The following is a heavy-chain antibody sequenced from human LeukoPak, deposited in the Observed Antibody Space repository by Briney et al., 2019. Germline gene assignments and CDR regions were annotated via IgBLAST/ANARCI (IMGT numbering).Heavy chain of an antibody. CDR1: GYTFTDFY. CDR3: ARDLYSASCTNAVCYTGPDY. J-gene: IGHJ4*02. D-gene: IGHD2-8*01. Sequence: GASVKVSCKASGYTFTDFYLHWVRQAPGQGLEWMGGINPKSGGTNYAQKFQGRVTMTRDTSVSTAYMELIRLRSDDTAVYYCARDLYSASCTNAVCYTGPDYWGQGTLVTVSS. V-gene: IGHV1-2*02. CDR2: INPKSGGT.